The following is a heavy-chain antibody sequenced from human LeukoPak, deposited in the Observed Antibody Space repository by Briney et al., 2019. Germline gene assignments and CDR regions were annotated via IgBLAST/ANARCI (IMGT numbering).Heavy chain of an antibody. CDR1: GFTFSSYG. Sequence: GGSLRLSCAASGFTFSSYGMHWVRQAPGKGLEWVAVIVYDGSKNYYADSVNGRFTISRDNSKNTLYLQMNSLRAEDMAVYYCAKSASHSSSSEDYFDYWGQGTLVTVSS. V-gene: IGHV3-30*18. CDR3: AKSASHSSSSEDYFDY. D-gene: IGHD6-6*01. J-gene: IGHJ4*02. CDR2: IVYDGSKN.